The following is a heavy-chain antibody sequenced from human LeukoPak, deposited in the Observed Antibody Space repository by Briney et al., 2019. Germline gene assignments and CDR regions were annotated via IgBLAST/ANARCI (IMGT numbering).Heavy chain of an antibody. J-gene: IGHJ1*01. CDR3: ARAPSEIGGYYPEYFRH. CDR1: GFTFSSYW. Sequence: GGSLRLFCAASGFTFSSYWMHWVRQAPGTGLVWVSRIKSDGSTNYAASVKGRFTISRDNAKNTLSLQMNSLRAEGTGVYYCARAPSEIGGYYPEYFRHWGQGTLVTVSS. CDR2: IKSDGST. V-gene: IGHV3-74*01. D-gene: IGHD3-22*01.